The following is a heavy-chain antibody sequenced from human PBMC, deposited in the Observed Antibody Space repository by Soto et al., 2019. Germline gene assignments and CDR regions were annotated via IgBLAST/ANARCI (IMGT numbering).Heavy chain of an antibody. CDR1: GYTFTSYG. Sequence: GASVKVSCKASGYTFTSYGISWVRQAPGQGLEWMGWISAYNGNTNYAQKLQGRVTMTTDTSTSTAYMELRSLRSDDTAVYYCARVGLVVVPAANYYYYMDVWGQGTTVTVSS. D-gene: IGHD2-2*01. CDR2: ISAYNGNT. J-gene: IGHJ6*03. CDR3: ARVGLVVVPAANYYYYMDV. V-gene: IGHV1-18*01.